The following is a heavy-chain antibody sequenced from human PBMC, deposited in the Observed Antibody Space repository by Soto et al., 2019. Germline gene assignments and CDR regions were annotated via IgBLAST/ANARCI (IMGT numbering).Heavy chain of an antibody. Sequence: QPGGPRRLSCAACGFTFSSYAMHWVRQAPGKGLEWVAVISYDGSNEYSPDTVKGRFPSSRDNSKNTLYLQMNSRRAEDTGVYYCATEAPYYYDSSGYRDAFDIWGQGTMVT. J-gene: IGHJ3*02. V-gene: IGHV3-30-3*01. CDR3: ATEAPYYYDSSGYRDAFDI. D-gene: IGHD3-22*01. CDR2: ISYDGSNE. CDR1: GFTFSSYA.